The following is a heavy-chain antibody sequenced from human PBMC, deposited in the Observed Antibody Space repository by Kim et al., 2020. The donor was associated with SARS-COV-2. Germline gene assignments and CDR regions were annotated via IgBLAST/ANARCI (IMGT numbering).Heavy chain of an antibody. J-gene: IGHJ4*02. Sequence: GSTSSNPSLKSRVTISADTSKNQFSLKLGSVTAADTAVYYCARLSGGFDYWGQGTLVTVSS. CDR2: GST. D-gene: IGHD1-26*01. CDR3: ARLSGGFDY. V-gene: IGHV4-39*01.